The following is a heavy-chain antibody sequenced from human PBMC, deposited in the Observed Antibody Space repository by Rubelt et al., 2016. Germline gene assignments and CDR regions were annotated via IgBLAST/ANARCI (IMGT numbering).Heavy chain of an antibody. D-gene: IGHD3-9*01. CDR2: IYYSGST. CDR3: AREHPRLAIFDY. J-gene: IGHJ4*02. V-gene: IGHV4-59*01. Sequence: QVQLQESGPGLVKPSETLSLTCTVSGGSISSYYWSWIRQPPGKGLEWIGYIYYSGSTNYNPSLKSRVTILVDTSKNQFSLKLSSVTAADTAVYYCAREHPRLAIFDYWGQGTLVTVSS. CDR1: GGSISSYY.